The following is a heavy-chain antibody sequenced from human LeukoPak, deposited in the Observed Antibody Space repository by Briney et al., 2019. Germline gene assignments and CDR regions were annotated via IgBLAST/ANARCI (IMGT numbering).Heavy chain of an antibody. D-gene: IGHD2-2*01. Sequence: GGSLRLSCAASGFTFSSYWMSWVRQAPGKGLEWVANIKQDGSEKYYVDSVKGRFTISRDNSKNTLYLQMNSLRAEDTAVYYCARGGEEVVVPAAIAWFDPWGQGTLVTVSS. V-gene: IGHV3-7*01. CDR2: IKQDGSEK. CDR3: ARGGEEVVVPAAIAWFDP. J-gene: IGHJ5*02. CDR1: GFTFSSYW.